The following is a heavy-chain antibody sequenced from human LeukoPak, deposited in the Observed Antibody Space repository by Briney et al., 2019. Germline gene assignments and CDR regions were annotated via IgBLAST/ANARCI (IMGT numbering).Heavy chain of an antibody. CDR1: GFTFDDYA. CDR2: ISWDGGGT. Sequence: GGSLRLSCAASGFTFDDYAMHWVRQAPGKGLEWVSLISWDGGGTYYADSVKGRFSISRDNSKNSLYLQMNSLRAEDTDLYYCAKDMAAYSYCSGNIDYWGQGTLVTVSS. V-gene: IGHV3-43D*03. J-gene: IGHJ4*02. CDR3: AKDMAAYSYCSGNIDY. D-gene: IGHD3-10*02.